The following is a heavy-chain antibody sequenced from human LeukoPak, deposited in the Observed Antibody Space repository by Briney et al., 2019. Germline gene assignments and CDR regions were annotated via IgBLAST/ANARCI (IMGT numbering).Heavy chain of an antibody. CDR3: AKSMVRGVIITGSYGMDV. D-gene: IGHD3-10*01. CDR1: GFTFSSYA. J-gene: IGHJ6*02. V-gene: IGHV3-23*01. Sequence: GGSLRLSSAASGFTFSSYAMSWVRQAPGKGLEWVSAISGIGGSTYYADSVKGRFTISRDNSKNTLYLQMNSLRAEDTAVYYCAKSMVRGVIITGSYGMDVWGQGTTVTVSS. CDR2: ISGIGGST.